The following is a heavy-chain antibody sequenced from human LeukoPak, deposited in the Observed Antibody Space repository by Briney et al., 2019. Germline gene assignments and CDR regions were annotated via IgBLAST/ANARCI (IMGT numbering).Heavy chain of an antibody. D-gene: IGHD3-10*01. CDR1: GGSISSYY. Sequence: SETLSLTCTVSGGSISSYYWSWIRQPPGKGLEWIGYIYYSGSTNYNPSLKSRVTISVDTSKNQFSLKLSSVTAADTAVYYCARGSTSYYYGSGSYPWFDPWGQGTLVTVSS. J-gene: IGHJ5*02. CDR3: ARGSTSYYYGSGSYPWFDP. V-gene: IGHV4-59*01. CDR2: IYYSGST.